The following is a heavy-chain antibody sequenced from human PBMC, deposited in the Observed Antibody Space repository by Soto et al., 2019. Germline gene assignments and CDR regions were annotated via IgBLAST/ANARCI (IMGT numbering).Heavy chain of an antibody. CDR2: IIPILGIA. V-gene: IGHV1-69*02. Sequence: QVQLVQSGAEVKKPGSSVKVSCKASGGTFSSYTISWVRQAPGQGLEWMGRIIPILGIANYAQKFQGRVTITEDKATSTADMELSSLRSEDTAVYYCASVPGIAVAGTGNWGQGTLVTVSS. CDR1: GGTFSSYT. D-gene: IGHD6-19*01. J-gene: IGHJ4*02. CDR3: ASVPGIAVAGTGN.